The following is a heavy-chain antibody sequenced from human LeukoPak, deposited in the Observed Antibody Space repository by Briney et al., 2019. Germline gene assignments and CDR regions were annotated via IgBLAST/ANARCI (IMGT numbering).Heavy chain of an antibody. J-gene: IGHJ4*02. D-gene: IGHD3-9*01. Sequence: PGGSLRLSCSASGFSFTSYGMHWVRQAPGKGLEFVSGISSNGGSTYYADSVKGRFTISRDNSKDTLYLQMISLRPEDTAVYYCVKQYYDMVTGYYDYYFDYWGQGTLVTVSS. CDR2: ISSNGGST. CDR1: GFSFTSYG. V-gene: IGHV3-64D*06. CDR3: VKQYYDMVTGYYDYYFDY.